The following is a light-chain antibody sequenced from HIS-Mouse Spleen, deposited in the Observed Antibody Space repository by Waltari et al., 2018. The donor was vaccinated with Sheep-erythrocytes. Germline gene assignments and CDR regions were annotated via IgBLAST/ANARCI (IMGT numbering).Light chain of an antibody. Sequence: QSALTQPASVSGSPGQSITISCTGTSSDVGGYNYVPWYQQHQGKAPKLMIYEVSNRPSGVSTRFSGSKSGNPAYLTISGLQAEDEADYYCSSYTSSSTQVFGGGTKLTVL. CDR3: SSYTSSSTQV. J-gene: IGLJ2*01. CDR2: EVS. V-gene: IGLV2-14*01. CDR1: SSDVGGYNY.